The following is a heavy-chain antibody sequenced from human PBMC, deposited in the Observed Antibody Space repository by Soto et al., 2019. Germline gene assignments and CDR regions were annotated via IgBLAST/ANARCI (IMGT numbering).Heavy chain of an antibody. J-gene: IGHJ4*02. CDR3: AREMDSSGWSEPIDY. CDR2: IWYDGSNK. D-gene: IGHD6-19*01. V-gene: IGHV3-33*01. CDR1: GFTFSSYG. Sequence: GGSLRLSCAASGFTFSSYGMHWVRQAPGKGLEWVAVIWYDGSNKYYADSVKGRFTISRDNSKNTLYLQMNSLRAEDTAVYYCAREMDSSGWSEPIDYWGQGTLVTVSS.